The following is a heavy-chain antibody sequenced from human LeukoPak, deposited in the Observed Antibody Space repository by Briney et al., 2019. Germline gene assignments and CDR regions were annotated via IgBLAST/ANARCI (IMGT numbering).Heavy chain of an antibody. V-gene: IGHV3-7*01. Sequence: GRSLRLSCAASGFTFSSYWMSSVRQAPGRGLEWVANIKQDGREKNYVDSVKGRFTISRDNAKNSLYLQMNSLRAEDTAVYYCALGNSSGYFLWWGQGTLVTVSS. CDR1: GFTFSSYW. D-gene: IGHD3-22*01. J-gene: IGHJ4*02. CDR3: ALGNSSGYFLW. CDR2: IKQDGREK.